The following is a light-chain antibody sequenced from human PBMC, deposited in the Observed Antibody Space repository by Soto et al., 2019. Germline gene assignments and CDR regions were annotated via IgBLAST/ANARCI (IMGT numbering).Light chain of an antibody. CDR2: DTS. J-gene: IGKJ3*01. Sequence: DLQMNQSPSSVSASVGDRVTITCRASQGIDTWLSGFQQKPGEAPRLLVYDTSRLQSGVPSRFRGRRSGTDFTLTISSLQPEDFATYYCQQANSFPFTFGPGTKVDMK. V-gene: IGKV1D-12*01. CDR3: QQANSFPFT. CDR1: QGIDTW.